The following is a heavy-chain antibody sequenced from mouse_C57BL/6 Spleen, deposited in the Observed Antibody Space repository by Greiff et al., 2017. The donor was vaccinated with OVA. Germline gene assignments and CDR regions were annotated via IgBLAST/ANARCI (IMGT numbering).Heavy chain of an antibody. Sequence: EVKLVESEGGLVQPGSSMKLSCTASGFTFSDYYMAWVRQVPEKGLEWVANINYDGSSTYYLDSLKSRFIISRDNAKNILYLQMSSLKSEDTATYYCARYYYGSSYGSYFDYWGQGTTLTVSS. CDR3: ARYYYGSSYGSYFDY. CDR1: GFTFSDYY. D-gene: IGHD1-1*01. V-gene: IGHV5-16*01. J-gene: IGHJ2*01. CDR2: INYDGSST.